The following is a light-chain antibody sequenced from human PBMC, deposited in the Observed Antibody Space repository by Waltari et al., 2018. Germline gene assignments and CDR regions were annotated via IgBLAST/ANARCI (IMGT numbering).Light chain of an antibody. Sequence: DIQMTQSPSSLSASVGDRVTITCRASQSISNYLNWYQQKPGKAPKPLIYAASTLQSGVPSRFSGSGSGTDFTLTISGLQREDFATYYCQQSYSSARTFGQGTRLAIK. CDR1: QSISNY. V-gene: IGKV1-39*01. CDR2: AAS. CDR3: QQSYSSART. J-gene: IGKJ2*01.